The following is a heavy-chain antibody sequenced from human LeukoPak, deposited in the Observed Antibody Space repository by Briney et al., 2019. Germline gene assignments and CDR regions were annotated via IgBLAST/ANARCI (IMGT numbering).Heavy chain of an antibody. CDR3: AREDQLVLDNWFDP. J-gene: IGHJ5*02. CDR1: GGSISSGSYY. Sequence: SQTLSLTCTVSGGSISSGSYYWSWIRQPAGKGLEWIGRIYTSGSTNYNPSLKSRVTISVDTSKNQFSLKLSSVTAADTAVYYCAREDQLVLDNWFDPWGQGTLVTVSS. CDR2: IYTSGST. D-gene: IGHD6-6*01. V-gene: IGHV4-61*02.